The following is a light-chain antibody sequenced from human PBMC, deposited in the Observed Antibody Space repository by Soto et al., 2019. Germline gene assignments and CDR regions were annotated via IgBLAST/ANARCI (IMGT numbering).Light chain of an antibody. CDR1: QSVRSS. Sequence: EILLTQSPATLSLSPGERATLSCRASQSVRSSLAWYQQKTGQAPRLLIYDASTRATGIPGRFSGSGSGTDFTLTISNLEPEGFAVYYCQQRSSWSWTFGQGEKGEIK. V-gene: IGKV3-11*01. CDR2: DAS. J-gene: IGKJ1*01. CDR3: QQRSSWSWT.